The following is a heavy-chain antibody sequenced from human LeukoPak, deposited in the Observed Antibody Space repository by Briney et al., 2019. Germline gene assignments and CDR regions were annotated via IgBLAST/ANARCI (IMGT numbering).Heavy chain of an antibody. J-gene: IGHJ4*02. V-gene: IGHV1-46*01. CDR3: ARDGRYDSRGYPLDY. CDR2: INPSGVST. Sequence: ASVKVSCKASGYTFTSYHIHWVRQAPGQGLEWMGVINPSGVSTRYAQSFQGRLMMTRDTSTRTVYMEVTSLRSDDTAVYYCARDGRYDSRGYPLDYWGQGTLVTVSS. D-gene: IGHD3-22*01. CDR1: GYTFTSYH.